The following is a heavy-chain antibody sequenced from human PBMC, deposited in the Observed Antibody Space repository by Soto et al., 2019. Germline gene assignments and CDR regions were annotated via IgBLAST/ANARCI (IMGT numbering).Heavy chain of an antibody. Sequence: HPGGSLRLSCAASGFTFSSYGMHWVRQAPGKGLEWVAVIWYDGSNKYYADSVKGRFTISRDNSKNTLYLQMNSLRAEDTAVYYCARPRYSSSSHRSYYYMDVWGKGTTVTVS. J-gene: IGHJ6*03. D-gene: IGHD6-6*01. V-gene: IGHV3-33*01. CDR2: IWYDGSNK. CDR1: GFTFSSYG. CDR3: ARPRYSSSSHRSYYYMDV.